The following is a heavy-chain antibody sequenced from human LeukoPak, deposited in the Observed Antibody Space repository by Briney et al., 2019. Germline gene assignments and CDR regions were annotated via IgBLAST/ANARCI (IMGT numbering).Heavy chain of an antibody. D-gene: IGHD6-19*01. V-gene: IGHV3-23*01. Sequence: GGSLRLSCAASGFTFGSYAMNWVRQAAGKGLEWVSAMSGSGASTNYADSVKGRFTISRHNSKNTLYLQMNSLRAEDTAVYYCAKVSVTGAYYFDYWGQGTLVTVSS. CDR1: GFTFGSYA. J-gene: IGHJ4*02. CDR2: MSGSGAST. CDR3: AKVSVTGAYYFDY.